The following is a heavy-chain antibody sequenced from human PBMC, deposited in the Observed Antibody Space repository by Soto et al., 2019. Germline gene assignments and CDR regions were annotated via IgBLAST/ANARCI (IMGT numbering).Heavy chain of an antibody. V-gene: IGHV1-69*13. J-gene: IGHJ6*02. Sequence: GASVKVSCKASGGTFSSYAISWVRQAPGQGLEWMGRIIPIFGTANYAQKFQGRVTITADESTSTAYMELSSLRSEDTAVYYFLRGARHYDILTGLRVYYGMDVWGQGTTVTVSS. D-gene: IGHD3-9*01. CDR1: GGTFSSYA. CDR2: IIPIFGTA. CDR3: LRGARHYDILTGLRVYYGMDV.